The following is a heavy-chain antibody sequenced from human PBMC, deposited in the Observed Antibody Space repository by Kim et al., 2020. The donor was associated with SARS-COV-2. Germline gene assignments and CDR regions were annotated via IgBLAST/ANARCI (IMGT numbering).Heavy chain of an antibody. Sequence: DSVTGRFTISRENSKNTLYLQMNSLRAEDTAVYYCAKGRIFGVVPFDYWGQGTLVTVSS. J-gene: IGHJ4*02. V-gene: IGHV3-23*01. CDR3: AKGRIFGVVPFDY. D-gene: IGHD3-3*01.